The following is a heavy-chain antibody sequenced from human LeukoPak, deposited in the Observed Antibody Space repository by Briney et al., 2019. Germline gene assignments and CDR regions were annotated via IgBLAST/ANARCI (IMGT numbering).Heavy chain of an antibody. D-gene: IGHD2-8*01. CDR2: INAGNGNT. J-gene: IGHJ4*02. CDR3: ARGPRIVLMVYATPFDY. Sequence: ASVKVSCTASGYTLTSYAMHWVRQAPGQRLEWMGWINAGNGNTKYSQKFQGRVTITRDTSASTAYMELSSLRSEDTAVYYCARGPRIVLMVYATPFDYWGQGTLVTVSS. CDR1: GYTLTSYA. V-gene: IGHV1-3*01.